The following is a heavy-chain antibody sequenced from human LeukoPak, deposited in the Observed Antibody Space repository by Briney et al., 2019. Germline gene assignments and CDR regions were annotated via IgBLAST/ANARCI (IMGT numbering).Heavy chain of an antibody. CDR1: GGYISSYL. CDR2: IYYSGST. CDR3: AIDLRMTVFWSVTYAFFI. D-gene: IGHD3-3*01. V-gene: IGHV4-59*01. J-gene: IGHJ3*02. Sequence: SETLSLTCTVSGGYISSYLGSWIRQPPGKGLEWFGYIYYSGSTNYNPSLKSRVTISVDTSKTRFTLTLSSVTAPGTVGKYSAIDLRMTVFWSVTYAFFIWGHRTMVTVSS.